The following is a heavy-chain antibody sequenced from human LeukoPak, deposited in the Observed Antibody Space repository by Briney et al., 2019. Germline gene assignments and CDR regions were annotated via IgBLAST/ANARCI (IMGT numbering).Heavy chain of an antibody. J-gene: IGHJ4*02. D-gene: IGHD3-22*01. Sequence: SETLSLTCTVSGGSISSYYLSRIRQPPGKGLEWIGYIYYSGGTNYNPSLKSRVTISVDTSKNQFSLKLSSVTAADTAVYYCARFYYDTSAYYYVLDYWGQGILVTVSS. CDR1: GGSISSYY. CDR2: IYYSGGT. V-gene: IGHV4-59*01. CDR3: ARFYYDTSAYYYVLDY.